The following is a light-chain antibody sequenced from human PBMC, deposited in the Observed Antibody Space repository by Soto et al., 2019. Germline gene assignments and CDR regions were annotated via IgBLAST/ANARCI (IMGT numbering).Light chain of an antibody. CDR3: AAWDDTLDAQV. CDR1: RSNIGRNF. V-gene: IGLV1-47*01. CDR2: RNN. J-gene: IGLJ3*02. Sequence: QSVLTQSPSASGTPGQRVTISCSGSRSNIGRNFAYWYQHVPGTAPRLLIQRNNERPSGVPDRLSGSKSGTSVSLAISGLRSDDEATYYWAAWDDTLDAQVFGGGTQLTVL.